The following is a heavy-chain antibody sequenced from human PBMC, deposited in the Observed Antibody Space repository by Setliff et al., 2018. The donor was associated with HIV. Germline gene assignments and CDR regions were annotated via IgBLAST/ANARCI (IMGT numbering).Heavy chain of an antibody. Sequence: SETLSLTCTVSGGSISSGGYYWSWIRQHPGKGLEWIGYIYYSGSTYYNPSLKGLVTISVDTSKNQFSLKLSSVTAADTVVYYCARECVVPAAGRHRWFDPWGQGTLVTVSS. CDR3: ARECVVPAAGRHRWFDP. CDR2: IYYSGST. D-gene: IGHD2-2*01. CDR1: GGSISSGGYY. V-gene: IGHV4-31*01. J-gene: IGHJ5*02.